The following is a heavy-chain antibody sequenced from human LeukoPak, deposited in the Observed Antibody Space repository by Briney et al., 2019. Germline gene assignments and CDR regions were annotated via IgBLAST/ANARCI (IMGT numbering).Heavy chain of an antibody. CDR3: ARDERLLSFLK. D-gene: IGHD3-3*01. V-gene: IGHV3-23*01. CDR2: ISGSGGST. CDR1: GFTFSSYA. Sequence: GGSLRLSCAASGFTFSSYAMSWVRQAPGKGLEWVSAISGSGGSTYYADSVRGRFTISRDNSKNTLYLQMNSLRAEDTAIYYCARDERLLSFLKWGQGTLVTVSS. J-gene: IGHJ4*02.